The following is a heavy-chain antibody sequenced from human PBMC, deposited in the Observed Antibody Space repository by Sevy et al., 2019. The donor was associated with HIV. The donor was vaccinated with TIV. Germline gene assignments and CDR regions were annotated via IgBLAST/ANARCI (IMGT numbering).Heavy chain of an antibody. CDR2: ISYDGSNK. CDR1: GFTFSSYA. D-gene: IGHD1-26*01. CDR3: ARVWELPFDY. J-gene: IGHJ4*02. V-gene: IGHV3-30*04. Sequence: GGSLRLSCAASGFTFSSYAMHWVRQAPGKGLEGVAVISYDGSNKYYADSVKGRFTISRDNSKNTLYLQMNSLRAEDTAVYYCARVWELPFDYRGQGTLVTVSS.